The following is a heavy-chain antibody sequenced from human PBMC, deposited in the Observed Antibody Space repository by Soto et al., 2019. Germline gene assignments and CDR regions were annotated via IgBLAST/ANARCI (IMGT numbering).Heavy chain of an antibody. D-gene: IGHD2-21*02. CDR1: GGSVSSGRYY. V-gene: IGHV4-34*01. CDR2: MSHSGGT. J-gene: IGHJ3*02. Sequence: QVQLQQWGAGLLKPSETLSLTCAVYGGSVSSGRYYWSWIRQPPGMGLEWIGEMSHSGGTHFNPSHKSRVTISVDTSKNQFSLKMSSVTAADTALYYCARVERGTATSVVDAFDIWGPGTMVTVSS. CDR3: ARVERGTATSVVDAFDI.